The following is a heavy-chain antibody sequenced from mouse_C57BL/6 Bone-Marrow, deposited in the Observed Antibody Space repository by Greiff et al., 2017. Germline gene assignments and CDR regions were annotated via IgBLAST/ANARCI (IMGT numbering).Heavy chain of an antibody. CDR3: TGPYGNYWFAY. Sequence: EVKLEESGGGLVQPGGSMKLSCVASGFTFSNYWMNWVRQSPEKGLEWVAQIRLKSDNYATHYAESVKGRFTISRDDSKSSVYLQMNNLRAEDTGIYYCTGPYGNYWFAYWGQGTLVTVSA. D-gene: IGHD2-1*01. CDR2: IRLKSDNYAT. CDR1: GFTFSNYW. V-gene: IGHV6-3*01. J-gene: IGHJ3*01.